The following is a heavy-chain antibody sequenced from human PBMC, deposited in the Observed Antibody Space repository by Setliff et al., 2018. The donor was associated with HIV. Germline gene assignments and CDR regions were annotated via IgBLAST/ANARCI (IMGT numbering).Heavy chain of an antibody. CDR1: GGSFSGYY. Sequence: SETLSLTCAVYGGSFSGYYWIWIRQPPGRGLEWIGEINHSGNTKYNPSLKSRVTISVDTSKNQFSLKLSSVTAADTAVYYRASREGFGELFEEYWGQGTLVTVPS. V-gene: IGHV4-34*01. D-gene: IGHD3-10*01. CDR3: ASREGFGELFEEY. CDR2: INHSGNT. J-gene: IGHJ4*02.